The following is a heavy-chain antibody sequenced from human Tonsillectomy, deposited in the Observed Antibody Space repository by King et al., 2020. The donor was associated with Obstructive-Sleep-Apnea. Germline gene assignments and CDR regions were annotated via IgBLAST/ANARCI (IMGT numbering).Heavy chain of an antibody. CDR3: ARSPYYYGSGSYYYGMDV. D-gene: IGHD3-10*01. CDR1: GTSISSYF. V-gene: IGHV4-59*01. Sequence: QLQESGPGLVKPSETLSLTCTVSGTSISSYFWSWIRQPPGKGLEWIGYIYYSGSTNYNPSLQSRVTISVDMSESQFSLRLSSVTAADTAVYYCARSPYYYGSGSYYYGMDVWGQGTTVTVSS. J-gene: IGHJ6*02. CDR2: IYYSGST.